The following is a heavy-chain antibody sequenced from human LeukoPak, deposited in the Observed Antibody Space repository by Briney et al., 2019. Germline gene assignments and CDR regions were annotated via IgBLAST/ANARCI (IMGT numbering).Heavy chain of an antibody. CDR2: ISGSGGST. Sequence: GGSLRLSCAASGFTFGSYAMSWVRQAPGKGLEWVSAISGSGGSTYYADSVKGRFTISRDNSKNTLYLQMNSLRAEDTAVYYCAKGRGIAARRAYYFDYWGQGTLVTVSA. V-gene: IGHV3-23*01. D-gene: IGHD6-6*01. CDR1: GFTFGSYA. CDR3: AKGRGIAARRAYYFDY. J-gene: IGHJ4*02.